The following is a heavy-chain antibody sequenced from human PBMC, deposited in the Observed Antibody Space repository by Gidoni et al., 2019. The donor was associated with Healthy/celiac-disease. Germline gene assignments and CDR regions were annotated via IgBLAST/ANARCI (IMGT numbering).Heavy chain of an antibody. J-gene: IGHJ4*02. V-gene: IGHV4-39*01. Sequence: QLQLQESGPGLVKPSETLSLTCTVSGGSLSSSSYYWGWIRQPPGKGLEWIGSIYYSGSTYYNPSLKSRVTISVDTSKNQFSLKLSSVTAADTAVYYCARHRGLSTIFGVVTGTFFDYWGQGTLVTVSS. D-gene: IGHD3-3*01. CDR1: GGSLSSSSYY. CDR2: IYYSGST. CDR3: ARHRGLSTIFGVVTGTFFDY.